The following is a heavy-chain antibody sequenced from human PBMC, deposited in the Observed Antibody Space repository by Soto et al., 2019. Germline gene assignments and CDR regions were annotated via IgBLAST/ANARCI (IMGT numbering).Heavy chain of an antibody. J-gene: IGHJ4*02. D-gene: IGHD2-15*01. CDR2: VYWDDDE. V-gene: IGHV2-5*02. CDR1: GFSLTTDGVG. Sequence: QITLRESGPALVKPTQTLTLTCTVSGFSLTTDGVGVGWVRQPPGKALEWLTLVYWDDDERSSRSLQRRLTISRDTSRNKVVLTLTNVDPVDTATYYCVRQDSRGRYFDFWGQGILVTVSS. CDR3: VRQDSRGRYFDF.